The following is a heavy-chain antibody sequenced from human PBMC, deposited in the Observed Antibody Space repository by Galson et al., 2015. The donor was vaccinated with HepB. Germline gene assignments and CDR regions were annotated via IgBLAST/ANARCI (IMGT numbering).Heavy chain of an antibody. D-gene: IGHD6-13*01. V-gene: IGHV1-69*13. CDR2: IIPIFGTA. J-gene: IGHJ6*03. CDR3: ARVKQLVSYSYYYMDV. Sequence: SVKVSCKASGGTFSSYAISWVRQAPGQGLEWMGGIIPIFGTANYAQKFQGRVTITADESTSTAYMELSSLRSEDTAVYYCARVKQLVSYSYYYMDVWGKGTTVTVSS. CDR1: GGTFSSYA.